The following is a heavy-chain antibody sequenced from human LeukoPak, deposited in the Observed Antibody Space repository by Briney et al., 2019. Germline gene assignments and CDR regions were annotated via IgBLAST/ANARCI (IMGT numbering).Heavy chain of an antibody. D-gene: IGHD6-25*01. CDR1: GLTFSGHW. V-gene: IGHV3-7*01. Sequence: GGSLRLSCAASGLTFSGHWMSWVRQAPGKGLEWVAHINQDGSQKNSVDSVKGRCTISRDNAKNSVYLQMNSLRAEDTAVYYCARPTSGGAFDIWGQGTMVVVSP. CDR2: INQDGSQK. CDR3: ARPTSGGAFDI. J-gene: IGHJ3*02.